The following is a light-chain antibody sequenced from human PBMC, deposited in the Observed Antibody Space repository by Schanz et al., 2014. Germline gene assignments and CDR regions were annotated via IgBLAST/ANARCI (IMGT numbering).Light chain of an antibody. J-gene: IGKJ1*01. V-gene: IGKV2-28*01. CDR1: QSLLFSNGYNY. Sequence: DIVMTQSPLSLPVTPGEPASISCRSSQSLLFSNGYNYLDWYLQKPGQSPQLLIYLGSKRASGHTHRFSRSGSGTDFTLKISRVEAEDAGIYYCMQALHTLRGTFGQGTKVQIK. CDR3: MQALHTLRGT. CDR2: LGS.